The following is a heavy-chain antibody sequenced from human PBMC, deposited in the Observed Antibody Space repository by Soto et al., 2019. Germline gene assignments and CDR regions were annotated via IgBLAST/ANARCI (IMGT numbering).Heavy chain of an antibody. CDR3: ARDRGVTVDYSNGGMDV. J-gene: IGHJ6*02. Sequence: GASVKVSCKASGGTFSSYAISWVRQAPGQGLEWMGGIIPIFGTANYAQKLQGRVTITADESTSTAYMELSSLRSEDTAVYYCARDRGVTVDYSNGGMDVWGQGTTVTVSS. D-gene: IGHD4-4*01. CDR1: GGTFSSYA. CDR2: IIPIFGTA. V-gene: IGHV1-69*13.